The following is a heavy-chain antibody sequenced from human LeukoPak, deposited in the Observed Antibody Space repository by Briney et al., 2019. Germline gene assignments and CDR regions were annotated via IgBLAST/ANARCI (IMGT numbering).Heavy chain of an antibody. D-gene: IGHD3-3*01. Sequence: SETLSLTCAVYGGSFSGYYWSWIRQPPGKGLEWIGEINHSGSTNYNPSLKSRVTISVDTSKNQFSLKLSSVTAADTAVYYCARGPPPPYYDFWSGYYCWFDPWGQGTLVTVSS. V-gene: IGHV4-34*01. CDR3: ARGPPPPYYDFWSGYYCWFDP. J-gene: IGHJ5*02. CDR1: GGSFSGYY. CDR2: INHSGST.